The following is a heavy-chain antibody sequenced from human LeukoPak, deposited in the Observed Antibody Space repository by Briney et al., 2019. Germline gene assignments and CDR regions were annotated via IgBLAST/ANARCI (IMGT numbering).Heavy chain of an antibody. V-gene: IGHV3-7*03. CDR2: INHNGNVN. D-gene: IGHD3-16*01. J-gene: IGHJ6*02. CDR1: KFTFNSYW. Sequence: SGGSLRLSCAASKFTFNSYWMNWARQAPGKGLEWVASINHNGNVNYYVDSVKGRFTISRDNAKNSLYLQMSNLRAEDTAVYFCARGGGLDVWGQGATVTVSS. CDR3: ARGGGLDV.